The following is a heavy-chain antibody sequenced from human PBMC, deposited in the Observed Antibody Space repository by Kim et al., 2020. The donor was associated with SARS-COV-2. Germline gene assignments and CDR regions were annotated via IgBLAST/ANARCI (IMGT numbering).Heavy chain of an antibody. CDR2: ISGSGGST. J-gene: IGHJ4*02. D-gene: IGHD3-3*01. V-gene: IGHV3-23*01. CDR1: GFTFSSYA. CDR3: AKQNLIGRITIFGVAKNHYFDY. Sequence: GGSLRLSCAASGFTFSSYAMSWVRQAPGKGLEWVSAISGSGGSTYYADSVKGRFTISRDNSKNTLYLQMNSLRAEDTAVYYCAKQNLIGRITIFGVAKNHYFDYWGQGTLVTVSS.